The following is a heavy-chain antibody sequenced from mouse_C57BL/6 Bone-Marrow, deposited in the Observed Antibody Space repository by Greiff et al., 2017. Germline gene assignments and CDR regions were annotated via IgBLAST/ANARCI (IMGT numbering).Heavy chain of an antibody. CDR2: IWSGGST. V-gene: IGHV2-4*01. J-gene: IGHJ3*01. CDR3: AKGDWEAWFAY. Sequence: VKLVESGPGLVQPSQSLSITCTVSGFSLTSYGVHWVRQPPGKGLEWLGVIWSGGSTDYNAAFISRLSISKDNSKSQVFFKMNSLQADDTAIYYCAKGDWEAWFAYWGQGTLVTVSA. CDR1: GFSLTSYG. D-gene: IGHD4-1*01.